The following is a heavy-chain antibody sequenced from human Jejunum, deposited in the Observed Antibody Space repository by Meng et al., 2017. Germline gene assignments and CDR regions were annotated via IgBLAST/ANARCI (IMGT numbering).Heavy chain of an antibody. Sequence: GESLKISCVVSGFPFSSYEINWVRQAPGKGLEWVSYISNGGSTIYYADSVKGRFTISRDNAKNSPFLQMNSLRAEDTAVYYCVRAIDYWGQGTLVTVSS. CDR2: ISNGGSTI. CDR3: VRAIDY. CDR1: GFPFSSYE. V-gene: IGHV3-48*03. J-gene: IGHJ4*02.